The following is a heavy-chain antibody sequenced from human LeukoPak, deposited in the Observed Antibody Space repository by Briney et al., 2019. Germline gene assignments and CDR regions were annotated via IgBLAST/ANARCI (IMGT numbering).Heavy chain of an antibody. CDR2: ISTSSSYI. CDR3: ARGDKQLVFERRKGGFDP. Sequence: GGSLRLSCAASGFTFSTYSMNWVRQAPGKGLEWVSSISTSSSYIYYADSVKGRFTISRDNAKKSVYLQMNSLRAEDTAVYYCARGDKQLVFERRKGGFDPWGQGTLVTVSS. V-gene: IGHV3-21*01. J-gene: IGHJ5*02. D-gene: IGHD6-13*01. CDR1: GFTFSTYS.